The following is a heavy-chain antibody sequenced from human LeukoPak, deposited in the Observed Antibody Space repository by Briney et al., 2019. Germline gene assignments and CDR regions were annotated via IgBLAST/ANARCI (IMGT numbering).Heavy chain of an antibody. CDR1: GGSISSSNW. CDR2: IYHSGST. D-gene: IGHD3-10*01. CDR3: GRGTITMVRGVTMNWFDP. J-gene: IGHJ5*02. V-gene: IGHV4-4*02. Sequence: SETLSLTCAVSGGSISSSNWWSWVRQPPGKGLEWIGEIYHSGSTNYNPSLKSRVTISVDKSKNQFSLKLSSVTAADTAVYYCGRGTITMVRGVTMNWFDPWGQGTLVTVSS.